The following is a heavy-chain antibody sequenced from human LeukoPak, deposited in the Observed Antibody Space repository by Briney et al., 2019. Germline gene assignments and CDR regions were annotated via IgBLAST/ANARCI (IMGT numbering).Heavy chain of an antibody. CDR2: IYYSGST. Sequence: SETLSLTCTVSGGSISSGGYYWRWIRQHPGKGLEWIVYIYYSGSTYYNPSLKSRVTISVDTSKNQFSLKLSSVTAADTAVYYCARVANFTLRFLGGWYFDYWGQGTLVTVSS. CDR3: ARVANFTLRFLGGWYFDY. D-gene: IGHD3-3*01. CDR1: GGSISSGGYY. J-gene: IGHJ4*02. V-gene: IGHV4-31*03.